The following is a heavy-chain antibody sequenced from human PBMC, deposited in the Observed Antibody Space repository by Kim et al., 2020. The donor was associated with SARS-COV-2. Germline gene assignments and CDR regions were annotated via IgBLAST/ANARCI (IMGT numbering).Heavy chain of an antibody. CDR1: GDSVSSNSAA. Sequence: SQTLSLTCAISGDSVSSNSAAWNWIRQSPSRGLEWLGRTYYRSKWYNDYAVSVKSRITINPDTSKNQFSLQLNSVTPEDTAVYYCARETAEPERRIAARPYYFDYWGQGTLVTVSS. CDR3: ARETAEPERRIAARPYYFDY. D-gene: IGHD6-6*01. J-gene: IGHJ4*02. V-gene: IGHV6-1*01. CDR2: TYYRSKWYN.